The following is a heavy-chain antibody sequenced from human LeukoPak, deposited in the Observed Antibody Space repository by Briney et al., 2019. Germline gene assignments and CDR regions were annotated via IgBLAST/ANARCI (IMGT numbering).Heavy chain of an antibody. CDR3: AKRTGSGSSHFDY. J-gene: IGHJ4*02. D-gene: IGHD3-10*01. CDR2: ISGSGGST. CDR1: GFTFNSYA. Sequence: GGSLRLSCAASGFTFNSYAMSWVRQAPGKGLEWVSTISGSGGSTYYADSVKGRFTISRDNSKNTLYLQMNSLRAEDTAVYYCAKRTGSGSSHFDYWGQGTLVTVSS. V-gene: IGHV3-23*01.